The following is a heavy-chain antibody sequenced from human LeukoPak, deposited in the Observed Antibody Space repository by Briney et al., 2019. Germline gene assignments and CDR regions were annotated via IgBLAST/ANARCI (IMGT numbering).Heavy chain of an antibody. Sequence: SETLSLTCAVYGGSFSGYYWSWIRQPPGKGLERIGEINHSGSTNYNPSLKSRVTISVDTSKNQFSLKLSSVTAADTAVYYCARGLTDTAMVPRRYYMDVWGKGTTVTVSS. V-gene: IGHV4-34*01. J-gene: IGHJ6*03. CDR3: ARGLTDTAMVPRRYYMDV. CDR2: INHSGST. D-gene: IGHD5-18*01. CDR1: GGSFSGYY.